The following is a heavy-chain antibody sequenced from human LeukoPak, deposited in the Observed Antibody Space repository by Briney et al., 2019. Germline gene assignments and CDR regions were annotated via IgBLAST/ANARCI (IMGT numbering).Heavy chain of an antibody. V-gene: IGHV1-8*03. CDR1: GYTFTSYD. CDR3: ASVEERKSAFDP. D-gene: IGHD1-14*01. CDR2: MNPNSGNT. Sequence: ASVKVSCKASGYTFTSYDINWVRQATGQGLEWMGWMNPNSGNTGYAQKLQGRVTITRNTSISTAYMELSSLRSEDTAVYYCASVEERKSAFDPWGQGTLVTVSS. J-gene: IGHJ5*02.